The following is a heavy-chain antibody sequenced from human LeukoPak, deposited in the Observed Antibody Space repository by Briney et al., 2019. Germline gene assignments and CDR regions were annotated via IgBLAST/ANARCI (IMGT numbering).Heavy chain of an antibody. CDR2: INTNTGNP. J-gene: IGHJ4*02. CDR1: GYTFTSYA. CDR3: ARDSVLLWFGVSILLY. D-gene: IGHD3-10*01. Sequence: ASVKVSCKASGYTFTSYAMNWVRQAPGQGLEWMGWINTNTGNPTYAQGFTGRFVFSLDTSVSTAYLQISSLKAEDTAMYYCARDSVLLWFGVSILLYWGQGTLVTVSS. V-gene: IGHV7-4-1*02.